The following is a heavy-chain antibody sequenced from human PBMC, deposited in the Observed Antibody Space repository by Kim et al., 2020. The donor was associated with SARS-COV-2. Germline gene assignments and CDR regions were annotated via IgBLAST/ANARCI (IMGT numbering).Heavy chain of an antibody. V-gene: IGHV4-34*01. Sequence: SETLSLTCAVYGGSFSGYYWSWIRQPPGKGLEWIGEINHSGSTNYNPSLKSRVTISVDTSKNQFSLKLSSVTAADTAVYYCARGQKTRSSFDPWGQGTLV. D-gene: IGHD3-10*01. CDR2: INHSGST. CDR1: GGSFSGYY. CDR3: ARGQKTRSSFDP. J-gene: IGHJ5*02.